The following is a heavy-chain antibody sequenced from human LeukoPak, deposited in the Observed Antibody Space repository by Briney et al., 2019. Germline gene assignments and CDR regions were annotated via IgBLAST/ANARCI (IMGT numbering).Heavy chain of an antibody. J-gene: IGHJ4*02. V-gene: IGHV3-30*18. CDR3: AKEKGSSGYYSTYQDY. CDR1: GFTFSSYG. CDR2: ISYDGSNK. Sequence: GGSLRLSCAASGFTFSSYGMHWVRQAPGKGLEWVAVISYDGSNKYYADSVKGRFTISRDNSKNTLYLQMNRLRAEERAVYYCAKEKGSSGYYSTYQDYWGQGTLVTVSS. D-gene: IGHD3-22*01.